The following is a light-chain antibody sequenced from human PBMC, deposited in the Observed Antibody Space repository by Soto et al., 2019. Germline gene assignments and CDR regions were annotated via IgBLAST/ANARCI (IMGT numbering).Light chain of an antibody. CDR3: QHYNSYSEA. V-gene: IGKV1-39*01. Sequence: EIRMNQSPSSLSAYVEDRVTITCRASQSISSYLNWYQQKPGKAPKVLIYAASSLQSGIPSRFSGSGSGTDFTLTISSLQPDDFATYYCQHYNSYSEAFGQGTNVDIK. CDR1: QSISSY. J-gene: IGKJ1*01. CDR2: AAS.